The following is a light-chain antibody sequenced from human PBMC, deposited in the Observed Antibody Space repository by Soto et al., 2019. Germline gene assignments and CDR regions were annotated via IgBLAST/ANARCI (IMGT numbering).Light chain of an antibody. V-gene: IGKV1-39*01. CDR2: ASS. Sequence: DIQMTQSPSSLSASVGDRVTITCRTSQSVSIYVNWYQQKPGKAPILLIYASSSLQSGVPSRFSGSGSGTDFTLTISSLEPEDFATYYSQQSYSTTTFGQATKVDI. J-gene: IGKJ2*01. CDR1: QSVSIY. CDR3: QQSYSTTT.